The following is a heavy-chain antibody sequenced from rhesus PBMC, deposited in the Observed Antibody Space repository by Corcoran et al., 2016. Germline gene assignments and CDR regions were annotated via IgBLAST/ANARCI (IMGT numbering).Heavy chain of an antibody. CDR1: GGSISSSNW. CDR2: IYGSGGST. CDR3: ARPLAAAIDY. D-gene: IGHD6-25*01. V-gene: IGHV4-93*02. J-gene: IGHJ4*01. Sequence: QVQLQESGPAVVKPSETLSLTCAVSGGSISSSNWWRWIRQSPGKGLKWIGGIYGSGGSTEYNPSLKSRVTISIDTSKNQFSLKLTSVTAADTAVYYCARPLAAAIDYWGQGVLVTVSS.